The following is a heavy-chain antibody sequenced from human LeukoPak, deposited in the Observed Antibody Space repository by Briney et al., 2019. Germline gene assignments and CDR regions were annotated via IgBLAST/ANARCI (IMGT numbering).Heavy chain of an antibody. CDR3: ARSRGAGPGAYFDY. CDR2: IYSGGST. Sequence: PGGSLRLSCAASGFTDYMTWVRQAPGKGLEWVSVIYSGGSTYYADSVKGRFSVSRDNSKNTLYLQMNSLRAEDTAVYYCARSRGAGPGAYFDYWGQGTLITVSS. V-gene: IGHV3-53*01. D-gene: IGHD6-19*01. CDR1: GFTDY. J-gene: IGHJ4*02.